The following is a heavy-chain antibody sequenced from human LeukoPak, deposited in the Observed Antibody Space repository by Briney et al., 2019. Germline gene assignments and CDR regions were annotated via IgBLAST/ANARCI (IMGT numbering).Heavy chain of an antibody. CDR1: GFTFDDYA. CDR2: ISWNSGSI. CDR3: AKGAALHYYYYMDV. V-gene: IGHV3-9*01. D-gene: IGHD2-2*02. J-gene: IGHJ6*03. Sequence: LGGSLRLSCAASGFTFDDYAMHWVRQAPGKGLEWVSGISWNSGSIGYADSVKGRFTISRDNAKNSLYLQMNSLRAEDTALYYCAKGAALHYYYYMDVWGKGTTVTVSS.